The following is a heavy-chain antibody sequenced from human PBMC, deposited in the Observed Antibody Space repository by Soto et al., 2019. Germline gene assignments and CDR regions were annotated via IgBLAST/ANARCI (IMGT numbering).Heavy chain of an antibody. D-gene: IGHD1-26*01. J-gene: IGHJ4*02. V-gene: IGHV3-74*03. CDR1: GFTFSAHW. Sequence: EVRLVESGGALVPPGGSLRLTCEASGFTFSAHWMNWVRRAPGKGLVWVSHIGTDGSTGATSDADSVKGRFTVSRDDSNDRLYLQMNDLRVEDTAVYYCARGRGTYYADSWGEGTLVTVSS. CDR2: IGTDGSTGAT. CDR3: ARGRGTYYADS.